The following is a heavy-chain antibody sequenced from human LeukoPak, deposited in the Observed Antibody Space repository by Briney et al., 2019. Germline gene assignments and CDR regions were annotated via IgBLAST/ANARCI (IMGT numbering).Heavy chain of an antibody. CDR2: FFLKGST. CDR3: ARVARCTSCFDVDY. V-gene: IGHV4-38-2*01. D-gene: IGHD2-2*01. J-gene: IGHJ4*02. CDR1: GGSFSGYY. Sequence: PSETLSLTCAVYGGSFSGYYWGWIRQPPGKGLEWIGSFFLKGSTYYNPSLKSRVTISVDTSKNQFSLTLSSVTAADTAVYYCARVARCTSCFDVDYWGQGTLVTVSS.